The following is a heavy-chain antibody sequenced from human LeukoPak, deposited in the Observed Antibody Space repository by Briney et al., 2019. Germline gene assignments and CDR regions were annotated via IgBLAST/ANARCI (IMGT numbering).Heavy chain of an antibody. D-gene: IGHD2-15*01. V-gene: IGHV3-30-3*01. CDR3: ASGYCSGGSCENHFDY. CDR2: ISYDGSNK. J-gene: IGHJ4*02. CDR1: GFTFSSYA. Sequence: SGGSLRLSCAASGFTFSSYAMHWVRQAPGKGLEWVAVISYDGSNKYYADSVKGRFTISRDNSKNTLYLQMNSLRAEDTAVYYCASGYCSGGSCENHFDYWGQGTLVTVSS.